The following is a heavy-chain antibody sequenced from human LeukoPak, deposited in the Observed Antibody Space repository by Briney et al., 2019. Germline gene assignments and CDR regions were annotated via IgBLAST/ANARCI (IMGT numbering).Heavy chain of an antibody. CDR3: AKLGHSDGWYLGAFDI. V-gene: IGHV4-59*08. CDR2: TSYSRNT. Sequence: SETLSLTCAVSGGSITVHYWNWTRQPPGMRRGWMGYTSYSRNTIYNSYFKGRATMSIDTSKNQLYLNLTSVTATDTAVYYCAKLGHSDGWYLGAFDIWGQGTTVIVSS. J-gene: IGHJ3*02. CDR1: GGSITVHY. D-gene: IGHD6-19*01.